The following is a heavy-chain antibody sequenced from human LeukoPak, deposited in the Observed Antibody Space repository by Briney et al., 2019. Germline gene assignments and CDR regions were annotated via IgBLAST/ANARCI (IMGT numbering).Heavy chain of an antibody. CDR3: ARWDGYSSSPDY. CDR1: GYSFTGYY. Sequence: ASVKVSCKASGYSFTGYYMHWVRQAQGQGLEWMGWINPHSGDTGYAQKFQGRVTMTRDMAISTTYMELTRLKSDDTALYYCARWDGYSSSPDYWGQGSLVTVSS. J-gene: IGHJ4*02. CDR2: INPHSGDT. D-gene: IGHD2-2*03. V-gene: IGHV1-2*02.